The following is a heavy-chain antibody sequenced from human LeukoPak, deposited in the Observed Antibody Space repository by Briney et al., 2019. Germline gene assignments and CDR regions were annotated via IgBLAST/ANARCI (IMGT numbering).Heavy chain of an antibody. V-gene: IGHV1-46*01. CDR2: INPSGGST. CDR1: GYTFPTYN. CDR3: ARDRYGAAAGTGFDY. J-gene: IGHJ4*02. Sequence: ASVKVSCKASGYTFPTYNMPGLGQPPGKGLKWMGLINPSGGSTSYAQKFQGRVTMTRDMSTSTVYVELSSLRSEDTAVYYCARDRYGAAAGTGFDYWGQGTLVTVSS. D-gene: IGHD6-13*01.